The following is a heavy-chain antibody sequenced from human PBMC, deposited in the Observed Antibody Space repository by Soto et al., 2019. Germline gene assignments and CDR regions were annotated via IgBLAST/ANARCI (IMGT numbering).Heavy chain of an antibody. V-gene: IGHV4-4*02. CDR1: GGSINTDYW. J-gene: IGHJ4*02. Sequence: SETLSLTCAVSGGSINTDYWWSWVRQSPGKGLEWIGEIHHSVGTNYIQSLKSRVTMSLDKSNNQLSLKLSSVTAAGTAVYHCARGFDYRWVYWGPGTLVTVSS. CDR3: ARGFDYRWVY. D-gene: IGHD3-16*01. CDR2: IHHSVGT.